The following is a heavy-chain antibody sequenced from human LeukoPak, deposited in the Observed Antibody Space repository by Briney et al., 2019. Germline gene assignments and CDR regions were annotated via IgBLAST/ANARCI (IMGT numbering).Heavy chain of an antibody. CDR3: ARVVVAATLYYYGMDV. J-gene: IGHJ6*02. Sequence: PSETLSLTCTVSGGSISSGGYYWSWIRQHPGKGLEWIGYIYYSGSTYYNPSLKSRVTISVDTSKNQFSLKLSSVTAADTAVYYCARVVVAATLYYYGMDVWGQGTTVTVSS. CDR1: GGSISSGGYY. D-gene: IGHD2-15*01. V-gene: IGHV4-31*03. CDR2: IYYSGST.